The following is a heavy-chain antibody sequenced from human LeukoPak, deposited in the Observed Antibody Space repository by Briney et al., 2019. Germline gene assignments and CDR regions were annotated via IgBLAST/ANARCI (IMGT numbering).Heavy chain of an antibody. D-gene: IGHD5-18*01. CDR1: GFTFSSYA. J-gene: IGHJ3*02. CDR2: ISYDGSKE. CDR3: AREEYSYGYGAFDI. Sequence: GGSLRLSRAVSGFTFSSYAMHWVRQVPGKGLEWVAVISYDGSKEYYADSVKGRFTTSRDNSKNTLYLQMSSLRAEDTAVYYCAREEYSYGYGAFDIWGQGTMVTVSS. V-gene: IGHV3-30-3*01.